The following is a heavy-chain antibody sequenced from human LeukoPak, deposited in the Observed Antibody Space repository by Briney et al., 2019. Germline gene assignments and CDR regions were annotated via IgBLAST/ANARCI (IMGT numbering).Heavy chain of an antibody. CDR1: GAFFSSGDQY. CDR3: SRGLDSRKLGY. V-gene: IGHV4-31*03. Sequence: SQTLSLTCTVSGAFFSSGDQYWNWIRQSPGKGLEWIGSIHPSGALYNNPSLESRVTMSMGTSKNQFSLNLNSVTAADTAVYFCSRGLDSRKLGYWGQGTLVTVSS. CDR2: IHPSGAL. D-gene: IGHD3-22*01. J-gene: IGHJ4*02.